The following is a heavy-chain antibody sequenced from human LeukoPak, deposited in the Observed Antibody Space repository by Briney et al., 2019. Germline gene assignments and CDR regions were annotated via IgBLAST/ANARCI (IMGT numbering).Heavy chain of an antibody. V-gene: IGHV3-23*01. J-gene: IGHJ4*02. CDR1: GFTFSSYS. Sequence: GGSLRLSCAASGFTFSSYSMNWVRQAPGKGLEWVSTISYNGGSTYYADSVKGRFTISRDNSKHRLYLQMNSLRAEDTAVYYCATSRSSATSARGLFDFWGQGTLLTVSS. D-gene: IGHD2-2*01. CDR3: ATSRSSATSARGLFDF. CDR2: ISYNGGST.